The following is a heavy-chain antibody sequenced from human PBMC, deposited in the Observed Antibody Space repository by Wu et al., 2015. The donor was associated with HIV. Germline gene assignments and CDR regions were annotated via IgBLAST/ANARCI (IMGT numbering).Heavy chain of an antibody. CDR1: GYTFTSYD. CDR3: ASPREEGRLYGMAV. CDR2: MNPNSGNT. V-gene: IGHV1-8*01. J-gene: IGHJ6*02. Sequence: QVQLVQSGAEVKKPGASVKVSCKASGYTFTSYDINWVRQATGQGLEWMGWMNPNSGNTGYAQKFQGRVTITTDQSTSTTYMELNSLSSEDTAIYFCASPREEGRLYGMAVWGQGDHSHRLL.